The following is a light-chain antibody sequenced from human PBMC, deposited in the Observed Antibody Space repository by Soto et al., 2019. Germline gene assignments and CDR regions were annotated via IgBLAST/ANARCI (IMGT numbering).Light chain of an antibody. V-gene: IGKV2-30*01. Sequence: DVVMTQSPLSLPVTLGQPASISCRSSQGLGASDGNTYLNWFQQRPGQSPRRLIYNVFNRDSGVADGFSGSGSGTDFTLKISRVEAEDVGIYYCMQGTHRPGTFGQGTKLEIK. J-gene: IGKJ2*02. CDR3: MQGTHRPGT. CDR1: QGLGASDGNTY. CDR2: NVF.